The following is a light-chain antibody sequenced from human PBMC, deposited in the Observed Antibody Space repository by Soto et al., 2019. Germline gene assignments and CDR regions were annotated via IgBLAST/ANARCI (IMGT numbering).Light chain of an antibody. J-gene: IGKJ4*01. Sequence: ETVLTQSPATLSLSPGETAILSCRASQSVSSYLAWYQQKPGQAPRLLIYDASNRATGIPARFSGGGSGTAFTLSSSSREPEDFAVYYCQQRSDWLTFGGGTKVEIK. CDR1: QSVSSY. CDR2: DAS. CDR3: QQRSDWLT. V-gene: IGKV3-11*01.